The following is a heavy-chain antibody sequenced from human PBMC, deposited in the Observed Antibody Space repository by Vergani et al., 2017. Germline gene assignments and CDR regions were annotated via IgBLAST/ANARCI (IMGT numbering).Heavy chain of an antibody. CDR1: GFTFSDFY. CDR2: ISSSSSHT. Sequence: QVQLVESGGALVRPGGSLRLSCAASGFTFSDFYMTWIRQAPGKGLEWVSYISSSSSHTNYADSVEGRFTISRDNGKNSLYLQMHSLRAEDTAVYYCASSGAATYSNYVYYYYYGMDVWGQGTTVTVSS. J-gene: IGHJ6*02. CDR3: ASSGAATYSNYVYYYYYGMDV. V-gene: IGHV3-11*06. D-gene: IGHD4-11*01.